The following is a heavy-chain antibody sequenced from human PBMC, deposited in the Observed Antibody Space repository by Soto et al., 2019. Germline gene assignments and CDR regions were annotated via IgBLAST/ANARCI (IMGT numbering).Heavy chain of an antibody. CDR1: GFTFSTYW. CDR3: VRATLSWGHYYFRGLDV. Sequence: RLSCAASGFTFSTYWMHWVRQAPGKGLVWVANIKHDGNEKYYADSVKGRFTVSRDNVKNFLHLQMSSLRGDDTGVYFCVRATLSWGHYYFRGLDVWGQGTTVTVSS. J-gene: IGHJ6*02. CDR2: IKHDGNEK. D-gene: IGHD3-22*01. V-gene: IGHV3-7*01.